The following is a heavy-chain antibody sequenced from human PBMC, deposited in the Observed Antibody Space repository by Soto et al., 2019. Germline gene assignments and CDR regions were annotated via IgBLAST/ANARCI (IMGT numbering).Heavy chain of an antibody. CDR3: ATRFTVLVLPSAPFDY. CDR1: GIPFKSWA. D-gene: IGHD2-15*01. CDR2: ISGSPARTAGST. J-gene: IGHJ4*01. V-gene: IGHV3-23*01. Sequence: RSLGLSGAASGIPFKSWALGWVGPAPGKGLEVVASISGSPARTAGSTYYADSVKGRFTISRDDSESTLYLQLNSLRAEDTAVYYCATRFTVLVLPSAPFDYWGHGTLVTFSS.